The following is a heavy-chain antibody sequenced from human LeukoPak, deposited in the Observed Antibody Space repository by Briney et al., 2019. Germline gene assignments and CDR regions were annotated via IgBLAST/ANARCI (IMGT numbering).Heavy chain of an antibody. Sequence: GESLKISCKGSGYSFTSYWIGWVRQMPGKGLEWMGIIYPGDSDTRYSPSFQGQVTISADKSISTAYLQWSSLKASDTAMYYCARISNYYDSSGYYYSYYFDYWGQGTLVTVSS. V-gene: IGHV5-51*01. D-gene: IGHD3-22*01. CDR1: GYSFTSYW. CDR3: ARISNYYDSSGYYYSYYFDY. CDR2: IYPGDSDT. J-gene: IGHJ4*02.